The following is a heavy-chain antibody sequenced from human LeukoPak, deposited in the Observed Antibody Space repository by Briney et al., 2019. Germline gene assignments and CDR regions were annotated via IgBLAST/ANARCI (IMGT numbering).Heavy chain of an antibody. D-gene: IGHD5-24*01. V-gene: IGHV4-59*08. CDR2: IYYSGST. CDR1: GGSISSYY. J-gene: IGHJ2*01. CDR3: AGGQIEMATIGATNFDL. Sequence: NPSETLSLTCTVSGGSISSYYWSWIRQPPGKGLEWIGYIYYSGSTNYNPSLKSRVTISVDTSKNQFSLKLSSVTAADTAVYYCAGGQIEMATIGATNFDLWGRGTLVTVSS.